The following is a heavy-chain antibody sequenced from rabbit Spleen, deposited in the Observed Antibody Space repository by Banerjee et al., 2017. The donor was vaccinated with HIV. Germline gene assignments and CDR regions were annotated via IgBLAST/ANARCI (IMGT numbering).Heavy chain of an antibody. V-gene: IGHV1S45*01. CDR1: GFTISSNY. CDR3: ARAGEGGDGYLNL. D-gene: IGHD5-1*01. CDR2: AYAGSSGST. J-gene: IGHJ4*01. Sequence: QQQLEESGGGLVQPEGSLTLTCTASGFTISSNYMCWVRQAPGKGLEWIACAYAGSSGSTYSATWAKGRFTISKTSSTTVTLQMTSLTVADTATYFCARAGEGGDGYLNLWGPGTLVTVS.